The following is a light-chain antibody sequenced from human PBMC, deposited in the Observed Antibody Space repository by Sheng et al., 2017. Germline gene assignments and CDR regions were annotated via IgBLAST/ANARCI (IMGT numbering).Light chain of an antibody. CDR1: QSINMW. CDR3: QQTYSTPWT. V-gene: IGKV1-12*01. J-gene: IGKJ1*01. Sequence: DIQMTQSPSTLSASVGDRVTITCRASQSINMWLAWYQQKPGKGPKLLIHAASSLQSGVPSRFSGSGSGTDFTLTINNLQSEDFATYYCQQTYSTPWTFGQGTKVDIK. CDR2: AAS.